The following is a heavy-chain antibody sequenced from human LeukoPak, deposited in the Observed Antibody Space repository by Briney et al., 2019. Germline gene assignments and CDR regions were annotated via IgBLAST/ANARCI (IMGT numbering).Heavy chain of an antibody. CDR2: INPRGGST. D-gene: IGHD6-19*01. Sequence: APVKVSCKASGYTFTTYYMHWVRQAPGQGLEWVGIINPRGGSTTYAQKFQGRVTMTRDTSSNSAYMDLTRLKSDDTAVYYCARARVPIAVAGLYYFDYWGQGALVTVSS. CDR3: ARARVPIAVAGLYYFDY. J-gene: IGHJ4*02. V-gene: IGHV1-46*01. CDR1: GYTFTTYY.